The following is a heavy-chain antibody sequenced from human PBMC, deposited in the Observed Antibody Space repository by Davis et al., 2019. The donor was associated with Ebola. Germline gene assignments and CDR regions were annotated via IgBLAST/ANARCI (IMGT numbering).Heavy chain of an antibody. Sequence: GESLKISCAASGFTFSSYAMHWVRQAPGKGLEWVSLISGDGGSTYYADSVKGRFTISRDNSKNSLYLQMNSLRTEDTALYYCAKDSYRMTGYFDYWGQGTLVTVSS. J-gene: IGHJ4*02. V-gene: IGHV3-43*02. CDR2: ISGDGGST. CDR3: AKDSYRMTGYFDY. CDR1: GFTFSSYA. D-gene: IGHD2-2*02.